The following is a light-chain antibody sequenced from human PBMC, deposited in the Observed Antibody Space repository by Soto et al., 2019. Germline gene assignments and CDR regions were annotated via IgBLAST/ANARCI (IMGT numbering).Light chain of an antibody. J-gene: IGLJ2*01. CDR2: DVN. CDR3: CSYAGSYTVL. Sequence: QSALTQPRSVSGSPGQSVAISCTGTSSDVGGYNYVSWYQQHPGKAPKLMIYDVNQRPSGVPDRFSGSKSGNTASLTISGLQAEDEADYYCCSYAGSYTVLFGGGTKVTVL. V-gene: IGLV2-11*01. CDR1: SSDVGGYNY.